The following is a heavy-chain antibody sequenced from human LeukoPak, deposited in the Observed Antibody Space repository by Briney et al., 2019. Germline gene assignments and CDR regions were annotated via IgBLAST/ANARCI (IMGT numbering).Heavy chain of an antibody. CDR2: NSGST. V-gene: IGHV4-39*01. J-gene: IGHJ2*01. CDR3: ARGSVVTIFGVVIWRYFDL. D-gene: IGHD3-3*01. Sequence: SETLSLTCTVSGGAISSSSYFWGWIRQPPGKGLEWIGSNSGSTYYNPSLKSRVTISVDTSKNQFSLKLSSVTAADTAVYYCARGSVVTIFGVVIWRYFDLWGRGTLVTVSS. CDR1: GGAISSSSYF.